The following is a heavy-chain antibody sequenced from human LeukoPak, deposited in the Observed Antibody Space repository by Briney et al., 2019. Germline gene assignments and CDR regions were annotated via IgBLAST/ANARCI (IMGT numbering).Heavy chain of an antibody. Sequence: ASVKVSCKASGYTVTSYGISWVRQAPGQGLEWMGWISAYNGNTTYAQKLQGRVTMTTDTSTSTAYMELRSLRSDDTAVYYCARAACDFWSTYSGHYMDVWGKGTTVTVSS. CDR1: GYTVTSYG. J-gene: IGHJ6*03. CDR2: ISAYNGNT. D-gene: IGHD3-3*01. CDR3: ARAACDFWSTYSGHYMDV. V-gene: IGHV1-18*01.